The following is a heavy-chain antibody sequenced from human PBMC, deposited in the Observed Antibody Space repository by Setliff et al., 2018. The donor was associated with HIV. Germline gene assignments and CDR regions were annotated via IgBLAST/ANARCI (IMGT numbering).Heavy chain of an antibody. J-gene: IGHJ4*02. Sequence: SETLSLTCTVSGGSISSSSYYWGWIRQPPGKGLEWIGSIYYSGSTYYNPSLKSRVTISVDTSKNQISLKLNSVTAADTATYYCARSNPGITAGLLAYWGPGTLVTVSS. CDR2: IYYSGST. D-gene: IGHD6-13*01. V-gene: IGHV4-39*07. CDR3: ARSNPGITAGLLAY. CDR1: GGSISSSSYY.